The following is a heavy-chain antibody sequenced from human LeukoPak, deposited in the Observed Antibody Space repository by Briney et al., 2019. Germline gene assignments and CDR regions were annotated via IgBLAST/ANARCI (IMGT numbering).Heavy chain of an antibody. CDR3: ARGSPPYYYYMDV. CDR2: IYYSGST. Sequence: PSETLSLTCTVSGGSISNYYWSWIRQPPGKGLEWIGYIYYSGSTNYNPSLKSRVTISVDTSKNQFSLKLSSVTAADTAVYYCARGSPPYYYYMDVWGKGTTVTVSS. CDR1: GGSISNYY. V-gene: IGHV4-59*01. J-gene: IGHJ6*03.